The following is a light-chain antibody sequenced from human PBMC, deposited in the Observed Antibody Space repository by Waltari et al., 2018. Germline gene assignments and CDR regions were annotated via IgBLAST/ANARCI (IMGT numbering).Light chain of an antibody. Sequence: QSALTQPASVSGSPGQSITISCTGTSSDVENYNLVSWSQQDPGKAPKLLLYDVSKRPSGLSDRFSGSKSGNTASLTISGLQAEDEADYYCCSYAGGSTLVFGGGTKLTVL. CDR1: SSDVENYNL. CDR2: DVS. CDR3: CSYAGGSTLV. V-gene: IGLV2-23*02. J-gene: IGLJ2*01.